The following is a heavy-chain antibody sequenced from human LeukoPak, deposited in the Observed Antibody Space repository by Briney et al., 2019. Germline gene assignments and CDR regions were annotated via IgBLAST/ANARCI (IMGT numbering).Heavy chain of an antibody. J-gene: IGHJ4*02. Sequence: ASVKVSCKASGYTFTSYYMHWVRQAPGQGLEWMGIINPSGGTTSYAQKFQGRVTMTRDTSTSTVYMELNSLTSEDTAVYYCARGYSSSRYWGGGDYWGQGTLVTVSS. CDR2: INPSGGTT. CDR1: GYTFTSYY. V-gene: IGHV1-46*01. CDR3: ARGYSSSRYWGGGDY. D-gene: IGHD6-13*01.